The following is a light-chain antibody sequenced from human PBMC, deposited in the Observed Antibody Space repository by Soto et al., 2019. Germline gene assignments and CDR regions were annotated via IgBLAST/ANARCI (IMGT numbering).Light chain of an antibody. CDR2: AAS. V-gene: IGKV1-39*01. J-gene: IGKJ2*01. CDR1: QGISTY. Sequence: DIQMTQSPSPLSASVGDRVTITCRASQGISTYLNWYQQKPGKAPKLLIYAASSLQSGVPSRFGGSGSGTEYTLTIYSLQPEDFASYFCQQTFSPPITFGQGTKVDI. CDR3: QQTFSPPIT.